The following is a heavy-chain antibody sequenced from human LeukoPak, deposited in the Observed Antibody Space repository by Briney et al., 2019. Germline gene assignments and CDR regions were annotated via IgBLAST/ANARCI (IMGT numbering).Heavy chain of an antibody. CDR2: ISAYNGNT. D-gene: IGHD3-10*01. V-gene: IGHV1-18*01. CDR3: ASTTYYYGSDDAFDI. J-gene: IGHJ3*02. Sequence: ASVKVSCKASGYTFISYGISWVRQAPGQGLEWMGWISAYNGNTNYAQKFQGRVTITRDTSAGTAYMELSSLRSEDTAVYYCASTTYYYGSDDAFDIWGQGTMVTVSS. CDR1: GYTFISYG.